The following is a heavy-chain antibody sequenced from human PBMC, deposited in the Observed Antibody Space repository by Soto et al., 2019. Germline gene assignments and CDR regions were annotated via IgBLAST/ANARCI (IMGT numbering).Heavy chain of an antibody. D-gene: IGHD1-26*01. J-gene: IGHJ4*02. V-gene: IGHV4-38-2*02. CDR2: IRHSGNS. Sequence: AETLCLTCTFCGYSINIGYYWAWIRQPPGKGLEWIGSIRHSGNSNSNPSLKSRVTISVDTSKNQFSLKLSSVTAADTAVYYCARDRYTGTYGHFDSWGQGTLVTVSS. CDR3: ARDRYTGTYGHFDS. CDR1: GYSINIGYY.